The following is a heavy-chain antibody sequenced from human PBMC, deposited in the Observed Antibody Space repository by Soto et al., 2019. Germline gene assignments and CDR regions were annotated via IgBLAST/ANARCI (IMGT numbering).Heavy chain of an antibody. Sequence: EVQLVESGGGLVQPGGSLRLSCEASGFTFRNYDMHWVRQGTGKGLEWVSGISAAGDPDYADSVEGRFTISRENAQNSFFLQMNSLRVGDTAVYYCARTDRDCYGLHVWGQGTTVIVSS. CDR1: GFTFRNYD. J-gene: IGHJ6*02. CDR3: ARTDRDCYGLHV. V-gene: IGHV3-13*05. CDR2: ISAAGDP.